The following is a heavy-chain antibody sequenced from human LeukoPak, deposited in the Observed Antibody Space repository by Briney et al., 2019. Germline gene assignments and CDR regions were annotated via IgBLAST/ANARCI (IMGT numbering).Heavy chain of an antibody. CDR1: GGSISSSSYY. D-gene: IGHD3-22*01. V-gene: IGHV4-39*07. CDR3: ARELRYDNSDSGAF. Sequence: PSETLSLTCTVSGGSISSSSYYWGWIRQPPGKGLERIGSIYYSGSTYYNPSLKSRVTISVDTSKNQFSLKLSSVTAADTALYYCARELRYDNSDSGAFWGQGTVVTVSS. J-gene: IGHJ3*01. CDR2: IYYSGST.